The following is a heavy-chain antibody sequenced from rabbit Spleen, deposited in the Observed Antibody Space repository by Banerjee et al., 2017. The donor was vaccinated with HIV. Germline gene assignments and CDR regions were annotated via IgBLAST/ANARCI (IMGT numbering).Heavy chain of an antibody. CDR1: GFTISSYW. CDR3: VREAGYAGYGDGNL. CDR2: IDPIFGTT. J-gene: IGHJ4*01. D-gene: IGHD7-1*01. V-gene: IGHV1S7*01. Sequence: QLEESGGGLVMPGGSLTLSCKGSGFTISSYWMNWVRQAPGKGLEWIGYIDPIFGTTNYATWVNGRFSISRENTQNTLYLQLNSLTVADTATYFCVREAGYAGYGDGNLWGPGTLVTVS.